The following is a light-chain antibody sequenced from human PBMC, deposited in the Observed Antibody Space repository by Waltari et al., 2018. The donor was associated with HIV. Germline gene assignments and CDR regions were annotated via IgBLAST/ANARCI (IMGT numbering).Light chain of an antibody. CDR2: QDS. J-gene: IGLJ1*01. CDR3: QAWDSSLYV. CDR1: KLGAKY. V-gene: IGLV3-1*01. Sequence: SYELTQPPSVSVSPGQTASITCSGDKLGAKYACWYQQKPGQSPVLVIYQDSKRPSGIPERVSGSNSGNTATLTISGTQAMDEADYYCQAWDSSLYVFGTGTKVTVL.